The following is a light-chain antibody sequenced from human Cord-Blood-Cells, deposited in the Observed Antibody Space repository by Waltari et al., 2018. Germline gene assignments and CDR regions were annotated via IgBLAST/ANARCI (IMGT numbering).Light chain of an antibody. CDR1: QSVSRSY. Sequence: EIVLTQSPGTLSLSPGERAPLSCRASQSVSRSYLAWCQQKPGQAPRLLIYGASSRATGIPDRFSGSGSGTDFTLTISRLEPEDFAVYYCQQYGSAFTFGPGTKVDIK. V-gene: IGKV3-20*01. CDR2: GAS. J-gene: IGKJ3*01. CDR3: QQYGSAFT.